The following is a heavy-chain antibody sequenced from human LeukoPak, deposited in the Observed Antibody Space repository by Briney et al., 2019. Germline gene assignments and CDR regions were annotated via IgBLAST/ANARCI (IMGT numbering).Heavy chain of an antibody. CDR2: ISSSSSYI. V-gene: IGHV3-21*01. CDR1: GFTFSSYS. CDR3: ARDRRGIGGSGSYPYYYYMDV. J-gene: IGHJ6*03. Sequence: GGSLRLSCAASGFTFSSYSMNWVRQAPGKGLEWVSSISSSSSYIYYADSVKGRFPISRDNAKNSLYLQMNSLRAEDTAVYYCARDRRGIGGSGSYPYYYYMDVWGKGTTVTVSS. D-gene: IGHD1-26*01.